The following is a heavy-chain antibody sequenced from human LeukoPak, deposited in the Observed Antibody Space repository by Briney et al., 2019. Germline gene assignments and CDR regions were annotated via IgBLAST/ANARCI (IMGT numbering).Heavy chain of an antibody. D-gene: IGHD1-26*01. CDR2: INPSGGST. Sequence: ASVKISCKASGYTFTINHIHWVRQAPGQGLEWMGIINPSGGSTSYAQKFQGRVTMTRDTSTSTVYMELSSLRSEDTAVYYCARGRGSYEYYFDYWGQGTLVTVSS. J-gene: IGHJ4*02. CDR3: ARGRGSYEYYFDY. CDR1: GYTFTINH. V-gene: IGHV1-46*01.